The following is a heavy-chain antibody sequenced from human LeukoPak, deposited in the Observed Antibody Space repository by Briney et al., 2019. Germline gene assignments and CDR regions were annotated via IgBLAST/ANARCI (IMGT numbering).Heavy chain of an antibody. CDR3: TRGPLEYCSGGSCYSPTFDY. J-gene: IGHJ4*02. Sequence: GGSLRLSCTASGFTFGDYAMSWFRQAPGKGLEWVGFIRSKAYGGTTEYAASVKGRFTISRDDSKSIAYLQMNSLKTEDTAVYYCTRGPLEYCSGGSCYSPTFDYWGQGTLVTVSS. CDR2: IRSKAYGGTT. V-gene: IGHV3-49*03. D-gene: IGHD2-15*01. CDR1: GFTFGDYA.